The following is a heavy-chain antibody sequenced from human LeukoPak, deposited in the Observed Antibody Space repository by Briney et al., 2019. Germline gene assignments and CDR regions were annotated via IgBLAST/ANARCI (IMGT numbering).Heavy chain of an antibody. CDR2: MNPNSGGT. CDR1: GYTFTGYY. V-gene: IGHV1-2*02. CDR3: ARAYDSSGYIPDY. D-gene: IGHD3-22*01. J-gene: IGHJ4*02. Sequence: LGASVKVSCKASGYTFTGYYMHWVRQAPGQGLEWMGWMNPNSGGTNNAQKFQGRVTMTRDTSISTAYMELSGLRSDDTAVYYCARAYDSSGYIPDYWGQGTLVTVSS.